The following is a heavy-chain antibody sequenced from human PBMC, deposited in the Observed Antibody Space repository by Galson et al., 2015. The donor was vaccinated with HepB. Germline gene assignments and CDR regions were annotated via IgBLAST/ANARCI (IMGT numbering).Heavy chain of an antibody. CDR3: ARDGCSGGSCLPDY. Sequence: SLRLSCAASGFTFSSYAMHWVRQAPGKGLEWVAVISYDGSNKYYADSVKGRFTISRDNSKNTLYLQMNSLRVEDTAVYYCARDGCSGGSCLPDYWGQGTLVTVSS. J-gene: IGHJ4*02. D-gene: IGHD2-15*01. V-gene: IGHV3-30-3*01. CDR1: GFTFSSYA. CDR2: ISYDGSNK.